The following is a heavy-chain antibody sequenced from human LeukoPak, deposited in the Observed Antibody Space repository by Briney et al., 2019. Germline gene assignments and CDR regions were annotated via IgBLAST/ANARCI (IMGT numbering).Heavy chain of an antibody. V-gene: IGHV1-24*01. D-gene: IGHD3-22*01. CDR2: FDPEDGET. CDR1: GYTLTELS. Sequence: ASVKVSCKVSGYTLTELSMHWVRQAPGKGLEWMGGFDPEDGETIYARKFQGRVTMTEDTSTDTAYMELSSLRSEDTAVYYCATDRRGSGYYFYGMDVWGQGTTVTVSS. CDR3: ATDRRGSGYYFYGMDV. J-gene: IGHJ6*02.